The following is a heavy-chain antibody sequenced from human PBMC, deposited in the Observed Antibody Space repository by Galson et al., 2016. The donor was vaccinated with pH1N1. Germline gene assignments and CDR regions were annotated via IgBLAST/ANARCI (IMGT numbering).Heavy chain of an antibody. J-gene: IGHJ4*02. Sequence: SLRLSCAGSRFSFSDYWMHWVRQAPGKGLEWVANINQDGSQKYYVDSVRGRFTISRDNAQNSLYLQMNSLRAEDTAVYYCARAIGASGAFWGQGTLVTVSS. D-gene: IGHD4/OR15-4a*01. CDR1: RFSFSDYW. CDR2: INQDGSQK. CDR3: ARAIGASGAF. V-gene: IGHV3-7*01.